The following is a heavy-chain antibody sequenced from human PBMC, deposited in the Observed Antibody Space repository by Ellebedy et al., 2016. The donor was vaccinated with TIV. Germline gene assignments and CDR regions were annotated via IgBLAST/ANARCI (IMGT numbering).Heavy chain of an antibody. CDR2: INPNSGGT. V-gene: IGHV1-2*04. CDR1: GYTFTGYY. Sequence: ASVKVSCXASGYTFTGYYMHWVRQAPGQGLEWMGWINPNSGGTNYAQKFQGWVTMTRDTSASTAYMELSSLRSEDTAVYYCARGGWNCSSTSCPLDYWGQGTLVTVSS. J-gene: IGHJ4*02. CDR3: ARGGWNCSSTSCPLDY. D-gene: IGHD2-2*01.